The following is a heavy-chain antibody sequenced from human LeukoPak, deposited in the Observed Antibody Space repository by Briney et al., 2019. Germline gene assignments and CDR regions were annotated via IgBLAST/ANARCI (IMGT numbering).Heavy chain of an antibody. CDR3: ASVGYYDSSGYYEDAFDI. CDR1: GGSFSGYY. Sequence: SETLSLTCAVYGGSFSGYYWSWIRQPPGKGLEWIGEINHSGSTNYNPSLKSRVTTSVDTSKNQFSLKLSSVTAADTAVYYCASVGYYDSSGYYEDAFDIWGQGTMVTVSS. CDR2: INHSGST. V-gene: IGHV4-34*01. J-gene: IGHJ3*02. D-gene: IGHD3-22*01.